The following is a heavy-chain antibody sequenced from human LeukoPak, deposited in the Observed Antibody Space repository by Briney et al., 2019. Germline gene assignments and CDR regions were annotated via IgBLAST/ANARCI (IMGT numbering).Heavy chain of an antibody. CDR3: ARTVDDGFDF. D-gene: IGHD1-1*01. V-gene: IGHV1-18*01. CDR1: GYMYSRHG. Sequence: SVRVSCKTSGYMYSRHGISWVRQAPGQGLEWMGWVSFYTGNTNYARKFQDRITMTTDTSTGTAYVELRGLRSDDTALYYCARTVDDGFDFWGQGSLVTVSP. CDR2: VSFYTGNT. J-gene: IGHJ4*02.